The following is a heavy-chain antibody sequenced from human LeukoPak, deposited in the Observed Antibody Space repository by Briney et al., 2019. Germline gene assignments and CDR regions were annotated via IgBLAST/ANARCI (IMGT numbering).Heavy chain of an antibody. Sequence: GGSLRLSCASSGFSFSSYSMNWVRQAPGKGLEWVSYITSSSNAIYYADSMKGRFTTSRDNAKNSLYLQMNSLRAEDTAVYYCARKSGSSGYPFDFWGQGILVSVSS. CDR1: GFSFSSYS. J-gene: IGHJ4*02. CDR2: ITSSSNAI. D-gene: IGHD3-22*01. CDR3: ARKSGSSGYPFDF. V-gene: IGHV3-48*04.